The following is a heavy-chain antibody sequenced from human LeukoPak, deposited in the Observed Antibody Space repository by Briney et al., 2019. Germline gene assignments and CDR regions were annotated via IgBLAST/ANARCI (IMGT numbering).Heavy chain of an antibody. CDR3: ARAVAGSPYYYYMDV. J-gene: IGHJ6*03. CDR1: GGSISSYY. D-gene: IGHD6-19*01. V-gene: IGHV4-59*01. CDR2: IYYSGST. Sequence: PSETLSLTCTVSGGSISSYYWSWIRQPPGKGLEWIGYIYYSGSTNYNPSLKSRVTISVDTSKNQFSLKLSSVTAADTAVYYCARAVAGSPYYYYMDVWGKGTTVTVSS.